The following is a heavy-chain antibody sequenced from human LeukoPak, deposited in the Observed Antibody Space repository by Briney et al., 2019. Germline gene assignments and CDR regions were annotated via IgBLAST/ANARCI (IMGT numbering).Heavy chain of an antibody. CDR3: ARDGRRTVFASVPYYFDY. D-gene: IGHD1-26*01. CDR2: IYSGGST. CDR1: GFTVSSNY. J-gene: IGHJ4*02. Sequence: GGSLRLSCAASGFTVSSNYMSWVRQAPGKGLEWVSVIYSGGSTYYADSVKGRFTTSRDNSKNTLYLQMNSLRAEDTAVYYCARDGRRTVFASVPYYFDYWGQGTLVTVSS. V-gene: IGHV3-66*01.